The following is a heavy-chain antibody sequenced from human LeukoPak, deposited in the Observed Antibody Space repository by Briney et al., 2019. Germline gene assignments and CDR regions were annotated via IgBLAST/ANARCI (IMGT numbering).Heavy chain of an antibody. J-gene: IGHJ6*02. V-gene: IGHV3-49*04. D-gene: IGHD6-13*01. Sequence: PGGSLRLSFAASGFTFSSFALHWVRQAPGKGLEWVGFIRSKAYGGTTEYAASVKGRFTISRDDSKSIAYLQMNSLKTEDTAVYYCTRVEYSSSWYWEGYYYYGMDVWGQGTTVTVSS. CDR3: TRVEYSSSWYWEGYYYYGMDV. CDR1: GFTFSSFA. CDR2: IRSKAYGGTT.